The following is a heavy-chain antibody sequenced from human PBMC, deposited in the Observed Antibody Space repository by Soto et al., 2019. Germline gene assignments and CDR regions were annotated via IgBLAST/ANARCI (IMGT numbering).Heavy chain of an antibody. J-gene: IGHJ6*02. Sequence: PGGSLRLSCAASGSTFSSYSMNWVRQAPGKGLEWVSSISSSSSYIYYADSVKGRFTISRDNAKNSLYLQMNSLRAEDTAVYYCARVVGAYCGGDCYLYYYYGMDVWGQGTTVTVSS. V-gene: IGHV3-21*01. CDR3: ARVVGAYCGGDCYLYYYYGMDV. D-gene: IGHD2-21*02. CDR2: ISSSSSYI. CDR1: GSTFSSYS.